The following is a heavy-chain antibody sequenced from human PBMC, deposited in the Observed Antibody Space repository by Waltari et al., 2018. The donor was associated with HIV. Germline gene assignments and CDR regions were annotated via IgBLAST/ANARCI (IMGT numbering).Heavy chain of an antibody. Sequence: EVQLVESGGGLVQPGGTLRLSRVVRGHIFSGSGLHWVRQAPGKGLVWVTYISPDGRSTSSADSVKGRFTISRDNAKNTLYLQMNSLRVDDTAVYFCARGNYDSSWFRTEAFDHWGQGTLVTVSS. CDR3: ARGNYDSSWFRTEAFDH. D-gene: IGHD3-22*01. V-gene: IGHV3-74*01. CDR2: ISPDGRST. CDR1: GHIFSGSG. J-gene: IGHJ4*02.